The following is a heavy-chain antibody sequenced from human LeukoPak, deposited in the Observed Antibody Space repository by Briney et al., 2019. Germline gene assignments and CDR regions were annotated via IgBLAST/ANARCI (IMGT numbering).Heavy chain of an antibody. Sequence: PSETLSLTCAVYGGSFSGYYWSWIRQPPGKGLEWIGEINHSGSTNYNPSLKSRVTISVDTSKNQFSLKLSSATAAGTAVYYCAREDALAWFDPWGQGTLVTVSS. CDR1: GGSFSGYY. J-gene: IGHJ5*02. CDR2: INHSGST. D-gene: IGHD3-3*02. V-gene: IGHV4-34*01. CDR3: AREDALAWFDP.